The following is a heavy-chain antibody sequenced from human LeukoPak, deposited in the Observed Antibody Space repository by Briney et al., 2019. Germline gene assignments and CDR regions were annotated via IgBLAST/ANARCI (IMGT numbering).Heavy chain of an antibody. D-gene: IGHD6-13*01. Sequence: SETLSLTCTVSGGSVRSDYWSWIRQPPGKGLEWIGYIDYSGSSDYNPSLKSRVTISVDTSKNQFSLRLSSVTAADTAVYYCASHKPFSGTWYGFDPRGQGTLVTVSS. CDR3: ASHKPFSGTWYGFDP. V-gene: IGHV4-59*08. CDR2: IDYSGSS. CDR1: GGSVRSDY. J-gene: IGHJ5*02.